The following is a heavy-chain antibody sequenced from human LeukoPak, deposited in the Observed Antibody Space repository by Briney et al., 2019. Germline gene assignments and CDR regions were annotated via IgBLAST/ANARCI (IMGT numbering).Heavy chain of an antibody. CDR2: IWYDGSNK. D-gene: IGHD6-6*01. V-gene: IGHV3-33*06. J-gene: IGHJ4*02. Sequence: GSLRLSCAASGFTFSSYGMHWVRQAPGKGLEWVAVIWYDGSNKYYADSVKGRFTISRDNSKNTLYLQMNSLRAEDTALYYCAKDGGYSSSSGELDYWGQGTLVTVSS. CDR1: GFTFSSYG. CDR3: AKDGGYSSSSGELDY.